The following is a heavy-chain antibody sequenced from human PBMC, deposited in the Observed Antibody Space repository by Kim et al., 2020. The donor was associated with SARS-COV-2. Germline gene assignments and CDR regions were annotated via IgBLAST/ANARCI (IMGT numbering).Heavy chain of an antibody. Sequence: STSYAQKFQGRVTMIRDTSTSTVYMELSSLRSEDTAVYYCAIEYSSSWYDWGQGTLVTVSS. J-gene: IGHJ4*02. D-gene: IGHD6-13*01. CDR2: ST. V-gene: IGHV1-46*03. CDR3: AIEYSSSWYD.